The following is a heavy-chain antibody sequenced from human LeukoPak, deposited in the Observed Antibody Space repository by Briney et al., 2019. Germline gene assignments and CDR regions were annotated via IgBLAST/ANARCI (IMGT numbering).Heavy chain of an antibody. Sequence: GGSLRLSCAASGFTFSNYGMHWVRQAPGKGLQWVAVIWYDGSNEYYTGSVKGRFTISRDNAHNTLYLQMNSLRAEDTAVYYCARGRYCSGHNCYFDYWGQGTLVTVSS. V-gene: IGHV3-33*01. CDR3: ARGRYCSGHNCYFDY. CDR1: GFTFSNYG. CDR2: IWYDGSNE. D-gene: IGHD2-15*01. J-gene: IGHJ4*02.